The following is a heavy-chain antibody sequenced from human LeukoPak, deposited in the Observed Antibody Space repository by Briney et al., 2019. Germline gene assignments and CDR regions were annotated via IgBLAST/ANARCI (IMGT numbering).Heavy chain of an antibody. CDR1: GYTLTELS. CDR2: FDPEDGET. CDR3: ARAYYYDSSGYYDFDY. J-gene: IGHJ4*02. Sequence: GASVKVSCKVSGYTLTELSMHWVRQAPGKGLEWMGGFDPEDGETIYAQKFQGRVTMTEDTSTDTAYMELSSLRSEDTAVYYCARAYYYDSSGYYDFDYWGQGTLVTVSS. D-gene: IGHD3-22*01. V-gene: IGHV1-24*01.